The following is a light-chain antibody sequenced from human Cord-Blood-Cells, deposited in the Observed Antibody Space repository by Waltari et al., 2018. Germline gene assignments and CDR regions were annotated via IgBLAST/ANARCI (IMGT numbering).Light chain of an antibody. Sequence: EIVMTQSPATLSVSAGERATLSCRASQSVSSNVAWYQQKPGQAPRLLIYGASTRATGIPARFSGSGSGTEFTLTISSLQSEDFAVYYCQQYNNWPIFTFGPGTKVDIK. V-gene: IGKV3-15*01. J-gene: IGKJ3*01. CDR1: QSVSSN. CDR3: QQYNNWPIFT. CDR2: GAS.